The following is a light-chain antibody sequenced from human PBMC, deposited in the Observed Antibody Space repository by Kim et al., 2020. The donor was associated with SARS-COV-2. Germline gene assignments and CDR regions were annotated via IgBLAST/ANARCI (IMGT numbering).Light chain of an antibody. CDR3: QQYHNYPIT. CDR2: QTS. CDR1: QNFSNW. J-gene: IGKJ5*01. Sequence: ASVEDRVIITCRASQNFSNWLAWYQQKPGKIPKLLIYQTSKLQSGVPLRFSGSGSGTEFTLTINSLQPDDFATYYCQQYHNYPITFGQGTRLEIK. V-gene: IGKV1-5*03.